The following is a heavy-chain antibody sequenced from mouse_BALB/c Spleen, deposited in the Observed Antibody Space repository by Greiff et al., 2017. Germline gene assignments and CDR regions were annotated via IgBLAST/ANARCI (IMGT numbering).Heavy chain of an antibody. V-gene: IGHV14-3*02. CDR3: ARGYRYGYYYAMDY. Sequence: VHVKQSGAELVKPGASVKLSCTASGFNIKDTYMHWVKQRPEQGLEWIGRIDPANGNTKYDPKFQGKATITADTSSNTAYLQLSSLTSEDTAVYYCARGYRYGYYYAMDYWGQGTSVTVSS. D-gene: IGHD2-14*01. CDR2: IDPANGNT. CDR1: GFNIKDTY. J-gene: IGHJ4*01.